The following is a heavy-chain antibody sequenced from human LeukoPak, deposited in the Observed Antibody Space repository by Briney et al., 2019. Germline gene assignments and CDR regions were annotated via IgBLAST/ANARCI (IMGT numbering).Heavy chain of an antibody. Sequence: GGSLRLSCAASGFTFSSYSMNWVRQAPGKGLEWVSYISSSSSTIYYADSVKGRFTISRDNAKNSLYLQMNSLRAEDTAVYYCAKDQYSSSWYYYFDYWGQGTLVTVSS. D-gene: IGHD6-13*01. CDR1: GFTFSSYS. J-gene: IGHJ4*02. V-gene: IGHV3-48*04. CDR3: AKDQYSSSWYYYFDY. CDR2: ISSSSSTI.